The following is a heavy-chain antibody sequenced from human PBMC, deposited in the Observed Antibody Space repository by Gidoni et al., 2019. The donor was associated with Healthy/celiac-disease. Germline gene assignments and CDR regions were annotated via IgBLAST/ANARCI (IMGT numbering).Heavy chain of an antibody. J-gene: IGHJ4*02. Sequence: QVQLVQSGAEVKKPGSSVKVSCKASGGTFSSYTISWVRQAPGQGLEWMGRIIPILGIANYAQKFQGRVTITADKSTSTAYMELSSLRSEDTAVYYCARDGRDGYNSYFDYWGQGTLVTVSS. D-gene: IGHD5-12*01. CDR3: ARDGRDGYNSYFDY. CDR2: IIPILGIA. V-gene: IGHV1-69*08. CDR1: GGTFSSYT.